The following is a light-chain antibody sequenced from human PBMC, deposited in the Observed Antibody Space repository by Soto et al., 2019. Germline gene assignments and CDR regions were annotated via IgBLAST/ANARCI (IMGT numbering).Light chain of an antibody. CDR3: QQYGSSPMYT. J-gene: IGKJ2*01. CDR1: QSVSSSY. Sequence: ELVLTQSPGTLSLSPGERATLSCRASQSVSSSYLAWCQQKPGQAPRLLIYGASSRATGIPDRFSGSGSGTDFTLTISRLEPEDFAVYYCQQYGSSPMYTFGKGTKLEIK. CDR2: GAS. V-gene: IGKV3-20*01.